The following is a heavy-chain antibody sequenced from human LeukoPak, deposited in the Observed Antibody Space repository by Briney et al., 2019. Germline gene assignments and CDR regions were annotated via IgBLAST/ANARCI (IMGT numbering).Heavy chain of an antibody. CDR1: GFTFSSYA. Sequence: PGGSLRLSCAASGFTFSSYAMSWVRQAPGKGLEWVSAISGSGGSPCYADSVEGRFTISRDDSKNTLYLQMNSLRAEDTAVYYCAKDGCSSTSCYIDYWGQGTRSPSPQ. CDR3: AKDGCSSTSCYIDY. CDR2: ISGSGGSP. D-gene: IGHD2-2*02. J-gene: IGHJ4*02. V-gene: IGHV3-23*01.